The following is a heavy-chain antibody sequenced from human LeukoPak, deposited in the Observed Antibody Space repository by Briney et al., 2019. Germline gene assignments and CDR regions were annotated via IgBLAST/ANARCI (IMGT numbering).Heavy chain of an antibody. V-gene: IGHV4-39*01. CDR2: IYYSGST. CDR3: ARLAIYSSGEDY. D-gene: IGHD6-19*01. Sequence: SETLSLTCTVSGGSISSTSYYWGWIRQPXGKGLEWIGSIYYSGSTYYNPSLKSRVTIAVDTSKNQFSLKLSSVTAADTAVYYCARLAIYSSGEDYWGQGTLVTVSS. CDR1: GGSISSTSYY. J-gene: IGHJ4*02.